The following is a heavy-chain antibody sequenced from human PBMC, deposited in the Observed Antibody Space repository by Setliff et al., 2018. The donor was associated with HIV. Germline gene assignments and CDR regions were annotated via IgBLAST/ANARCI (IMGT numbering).Heavy chain of an antibody. D-gene: IGHD3-10*01. J-gene: IGHJ4*02. CDR1: GGSFSGYY. CDR2: INHSGSA. Sequence: SETLSLTCAVYGGSFSGYYWSWIRQPPGKGLEWIGEINHSGSANYNPSLKSRVTISVDTSKNQFSLNLNSVTAAYTAVYCCARGLGLLRGVPFSRWGQGTLVTVSS. CDR3: ARGLGLLRGVPFSR. V-gene: IGHV4-34*01.